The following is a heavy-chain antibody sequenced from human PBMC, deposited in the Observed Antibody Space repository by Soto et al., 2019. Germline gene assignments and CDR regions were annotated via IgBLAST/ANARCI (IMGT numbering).Heavy chain of an antibody. D-gene: IGHD6-6*01. CDR2: ISWNSGSI. CDR1: GFTFDDYA. CDR3: AKDMGDDIEAGPYYYGMDV. Sequence: GGSLTRSCAASGFTFDDYAMHWDRQAPGKGLEWVSGISWNSGSIGYADSVKGRFTISRDNAKNSLYLQMNSLRAEDTALYYCAKDMGDDIEAGPYYYGMDVWGQGTTVTVSS. V-gene: IGHV3-9*01. J-gene: IGHJ6*02.